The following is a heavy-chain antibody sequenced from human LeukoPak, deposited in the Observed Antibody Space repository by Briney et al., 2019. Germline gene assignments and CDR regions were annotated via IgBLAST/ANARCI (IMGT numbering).Heavy chain of an antibody. CDR3: ARAVLATWRICCNWFDP. V-gene: IGHV7-4-1*02. Sequence: ASVKVSCKASGYTFTSYAMNWVRQAPGRGLEWMGWINTNTGDPTYAQGFTGRFVFSLDTSVSTSYLQINNLEAEDTAVYYCARAVLATWRICCNWFDPWGQGTLVTVSS. D-gene: IGHD2-21*01. CDR2: INTNTGDP. J-gene: IGHJ5*02. CDR1: GYTFTSYA.